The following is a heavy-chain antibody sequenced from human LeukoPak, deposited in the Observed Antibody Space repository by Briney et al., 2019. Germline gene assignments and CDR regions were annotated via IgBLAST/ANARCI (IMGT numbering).Heavy chain of an antibody. CDR2: IKSKTDGGTT. D-gene: IGHD5-18*01. V-gene: IGHV3-15*01. J-gene: IGHJ6*03. Sequence: GGSLRLSCAASGFTVSGNYMTWVRQAPGKGLEWVGRIKSKTDGGTTDYAAPVKGRFTISRDDSKNTLYLQMNSLKTEDTAVYYCTTAGYSAYYYYYYMDVWGKGTTVTVSS. CDR3: TTAGYSAYYYYYYMDV. CDR1: GFTVSGNY.